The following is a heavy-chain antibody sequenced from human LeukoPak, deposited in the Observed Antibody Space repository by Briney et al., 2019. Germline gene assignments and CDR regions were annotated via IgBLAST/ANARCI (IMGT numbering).Heavy chain of an antibody. J-gene: IGHJ4*02. CDR2: INHSGST. D-gene: IGHD3-10*01. V-gene: IGHV4-34*01. Sequence: SETLSLTCAVYGGSFSGYYWSWIRQPPGKGLEWIGEINHSGSTNYNPSLESRVTISVDTSKNQFSLKLSSVTAADTAVYYCARSGYGSGRGRRFLDYWGQGTLVTVSS. CDR1: GGSFSGYY. CDR3: ARSGYGSGRGRRFLDY.